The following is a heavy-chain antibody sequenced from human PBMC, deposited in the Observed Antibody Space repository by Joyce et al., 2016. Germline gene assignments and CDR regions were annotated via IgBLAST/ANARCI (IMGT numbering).Heavy chain of an antibody. J-gene: IGHJ6*02. CDR3: AREGGLKLGYYNGTDV. CDR2: LYSGGST. V-gene: IGHV3-53*04. CDR1: GFHVSSNS. D-gene: IGHD3/OR15-3a*01. Sequence: EVQLVESGGGLVQPGGSLRLYCTASGFHVSSNSMSWCRQAAGKGLEWVSFLYSGGSTYYADAVKGRFTISRHNSKNTLDLQMNSLRAEDTAVYYCAREGGLKLGYYNGTDVWGQGTTVTVSS.